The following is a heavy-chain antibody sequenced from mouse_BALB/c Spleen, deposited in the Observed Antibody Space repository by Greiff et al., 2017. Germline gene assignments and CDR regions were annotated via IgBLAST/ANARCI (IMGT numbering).Heavy chain of an antibody. CDR2: IWSGGST. Sequence: VKLMESGPGLVQPSQSLSITCTVSGFSLTSYGVHWVRQSPGKGLEWLGVIWSGGSTDYNAAFISRLSISKDNSKSQVFFKMNSLQANDTAIYYCARNWGEGYAMDYWGQGTSVTVSS. V-gene: IGHV2-2*02. J-gene: IGHJ4*01. CDR3: ARNWGEGYAMDY. CDR1: GFSLTSYG.